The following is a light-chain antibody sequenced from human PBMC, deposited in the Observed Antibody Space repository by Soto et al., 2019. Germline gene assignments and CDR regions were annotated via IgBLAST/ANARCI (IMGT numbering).Light chain of an antibody. CDR1: QDISSW. CDR3: QQSYMDPIT. CDR2: DAS. Sequence: DIQMTQSPSFVSASVGDRVTITCRASQDISSWLVWYQQKPGKAPNLLIYDASRLQSGVPSRFSGSGGGTDFTLSISSVQPEDFATYFCQQSYMDPITFGQGTRLEIK. V-gene: IGKV1-12*01. J-gene: IGKJ5*01.